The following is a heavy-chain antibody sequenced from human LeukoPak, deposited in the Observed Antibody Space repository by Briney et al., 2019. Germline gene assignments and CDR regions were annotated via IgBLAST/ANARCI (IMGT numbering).Heavy chain of an antibody. V-gene: IGHV1-69*04. CDR2: IIPILGIA. CDR3: ARGDYDFWSGYYMEGGSVFDY. J-gene: IGHJ4*02. D-gene: IGHD3-3*01. Sequence: WASVKVSCKASGGTFSSYAISWVRQAPGQGLEWVGRIIPILGIANYAQKFQGRVTITADKSTSTAYMELSSLRSEDTAVYYCARGDYDFWSGYYMEGGSVFDYWGQGTLVTVSS. CDR1: GGTFSSYA.